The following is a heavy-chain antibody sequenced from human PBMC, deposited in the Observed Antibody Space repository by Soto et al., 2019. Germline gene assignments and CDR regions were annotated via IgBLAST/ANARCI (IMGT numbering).Heavy chain of an antibody. Sequence: ASVKVSCKASGGTFSSYAISWVRQAPGQGLEWMGGIIPIFGTANYAQKFQGRVTITADESTSTAYMELSSLRSEDTAVYYCARETELGTPFDYWGQGTLVTVSS. J-gene: IGHJ4*02. CDR2: IIPIFGTA. CDR1: GGTFSSYA. CDR3: ARETELGTPFDY. D-gene: IGHD1-7*01. V-gene: IGHV1-69*13.